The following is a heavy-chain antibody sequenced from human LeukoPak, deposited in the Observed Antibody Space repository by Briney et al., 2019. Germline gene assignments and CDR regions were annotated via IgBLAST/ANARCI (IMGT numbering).Heavy chain of an antibody. CDR2: ISGSGGST. CDR3: AKVGDYVGGNWYFDL. V-gene: IGHV3-23*01. Sequence: GGSLRLSCAASGFTFSSYAMSWVRQAPGKGLEWVSAISGSGGSTYYADSVKGRSTISRDNSKNTLYLQMNSLRAEDTAVYYCAKVGDYVGGNWYFDLWGRGTLVTVSS. D-gene: IGHD4-23*01. J-gene: IGHJ2*01. CDR1: GFTFSSYA.